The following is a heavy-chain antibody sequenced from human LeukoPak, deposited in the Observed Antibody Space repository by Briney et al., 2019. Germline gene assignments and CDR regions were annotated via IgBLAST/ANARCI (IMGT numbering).Heavy chain of an antibody. V-gene: IGHV3-30*18. CDR2: ISFHGSNK. Sequence: PGGSLRLSCAASGFTFSSYGMHWVRQAPGKGLEWVAVISFHGSNKYYADSVKGRFTISRDNSQNTLYLQMNSLTAEDTAVYYCAKDVDMVRGVIGGRIGETERKYYYGLDVWGQGTTVTVSS. J-gene: IGHJ6*02. CDR1: GFTFSSYG. CDR3: AKDVDMVRGVIGGRIGETERKYYYGLDV. D-gene: IGHD3-10*01.